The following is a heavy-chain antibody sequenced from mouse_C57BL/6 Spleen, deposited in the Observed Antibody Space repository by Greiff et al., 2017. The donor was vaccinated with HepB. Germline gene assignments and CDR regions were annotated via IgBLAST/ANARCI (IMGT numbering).Heavy chain of an antibody. V-gene: IGHV1-9*01. J-gene: IGHJ1*03. D-gene: IGHD2-2*01. CDR3: ARSPSTMVTTTHWYFDV. CDR2: ILPGSGST. CDR1: GYTFTGYW. Sequence: VQVVESGAELMKPGASVKLSCKATGYTFTGYWIEWVKQRPGHGLEWIGEILPGSGSTNYNEKFKGKATFTADTSSNTAYMQLSSLTTEDSAIYYCARSPSTMVTTTHWYFDVWGTGTTVTVSS.